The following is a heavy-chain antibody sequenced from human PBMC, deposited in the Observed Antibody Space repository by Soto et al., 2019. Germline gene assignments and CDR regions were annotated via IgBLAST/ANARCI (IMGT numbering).Heavy chain of an antibody. V-gene: IGHV1-18*01. D-gene: IGHD1-1*01. Sequence: QVQLVHSAAEVKKPGASVKVSCKASGYTFNAFGISWVRQAPGHGLEWMGWISAYNGNTNYAQKFQGRVTMTTDTSTSTAYMELRSLKSDDAAVYYCARDRQLDRPGWFDPWGQGTLVTVSS. CDR2: ISAYNGNT. CDR1: GYTFNAFG. J-gene: IGHJ5*02. CDR3: ARDRQLDRPGWFDP.